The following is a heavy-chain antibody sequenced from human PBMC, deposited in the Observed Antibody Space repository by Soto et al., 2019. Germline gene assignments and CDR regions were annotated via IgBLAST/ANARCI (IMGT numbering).Heavy chain of an antibody. CDR1: GVSISSVNW. J-gene: IGHJ4*02. CDR3: ARAGYYTPALDY. CDR2: INHVGST. Sequence: QVQLQESGPGLVQPSGTLSLTCAVSGVSISSVNWWSWVCEPPGKGLGWVGEINHVGSTNYNPSLRSRVTLSLDKSKNHFSLNLNSVTAADTALYYCARAGYYTPALDYWGQGTLVIVSS. D-gene: IGHD3-3*01. V-gene: IGHV4-4*02.